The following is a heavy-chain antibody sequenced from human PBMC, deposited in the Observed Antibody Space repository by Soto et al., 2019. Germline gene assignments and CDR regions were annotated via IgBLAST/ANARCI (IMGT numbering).Heavy chain of an antibody. D-gene: IGHD1-20*01. CDR1: GFTFSSYA. Sequence: PGGSLRLSCAASGFTFSSYAMHWVRQAPGKGLEWVAVISYDGSNKYYADSVKGRFTISRGNSKNTLYLQMNSLRAEDTAVYYCARDLITGTTGGNYYYYYGMDVWGQGTTVTVSS. V-gene: IGHV3-30-3*01. J-gene: IGHJ6*02. CDR2: ISYDGSNK. CDR3: ARDLITGTTGGNYYYYYGMDV.